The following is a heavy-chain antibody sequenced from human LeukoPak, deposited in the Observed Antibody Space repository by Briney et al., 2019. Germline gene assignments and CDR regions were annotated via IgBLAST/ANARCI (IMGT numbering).Heavy chain of an antibody. CDR1: GFTFSSYW. CDR3: ARGGGGFYPPDAFDI. J-gene: IGHJ3*02. V-gene: IGHV3-74*01. Sequence: PGGSLRLSCAASGFTFSSYWMHWVRQAPGKGLVWVSRINSDGSSTTYADSVKGRFTISRDNAKNTLYLQMNSLRAEDTAVYYCARGGGGFYPPDAFDIWGQGTVVTVSS. CDR2: INSDGSST. D-gene: IGHD3-22*01.